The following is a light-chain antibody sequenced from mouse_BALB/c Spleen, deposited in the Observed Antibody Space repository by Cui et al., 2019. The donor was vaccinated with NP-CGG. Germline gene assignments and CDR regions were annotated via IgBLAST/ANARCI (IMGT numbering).Light chain of an antibody. J-gene: IGLJ1*01. Sequence: VVTQEASLTTSPGETVTLTCRSITGAVTTSNYANWVQEKPDHLFTGLIGGTNNRAPGVPARFSGSLIGDKAALTITGAQTEDEAIYFCALWYSNHWVFGGGTKLTVL. CDR2: GTN. V-gene: IGLV1*01. CDR1: TGAVTTSNY. CDR3: ALWYSNHWV.